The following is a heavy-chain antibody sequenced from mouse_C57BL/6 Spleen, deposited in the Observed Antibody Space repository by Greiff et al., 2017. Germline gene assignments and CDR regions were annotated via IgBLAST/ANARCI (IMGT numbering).Heavy chain of an antibody. CDR3: ARRRGSSFGAMDY. CDR2: ISSGSSTI. V-gene: IGHV5-17*01. CDR1: GFTFSDYG. Sequence: EVKLVESGGGLVKPGGSLKLSCAASGFTFSDYGMHWVRQAPEKGLEWVAYISSGSSTIYYADTVKGRFTISRDNAKNTLFLQVTSLRSEDPAMYYCARRRGSSFGAMDYWGQGTSVTVSS. D-gene: IGHD1-1*01. J-gene: IGHJ4*01.